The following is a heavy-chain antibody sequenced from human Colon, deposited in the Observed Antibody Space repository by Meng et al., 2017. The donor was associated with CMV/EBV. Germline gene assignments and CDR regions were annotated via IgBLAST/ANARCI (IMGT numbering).Heavy chain of an antibody. J-gene: IGHJ1*01. D-gene: IGHD1-26*01. V-gene: IGHV1-18*01. Sequence: VQLGQLGAEVKKPGASVKVSCKASGYTFTNYGISRVRQASGQGLEWMGWISAYTGDTYYAQKFQGRVTMTTDTSTSTAYMELRSLRSDDTAVYYCVRESQSGSYIYLQHWGHGTLVTVSS. CDR2: ISAYTGDT. CDR1: GYTFTNYG. CDR3: VRESQSGSYIYLQH.